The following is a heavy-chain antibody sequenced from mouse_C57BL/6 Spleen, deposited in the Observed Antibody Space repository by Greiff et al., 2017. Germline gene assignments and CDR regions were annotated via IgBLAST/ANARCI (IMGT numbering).Heavy chain of an antibody. J-gene: IGHJ4*01. Sequence: VQLQQSGAELVKPGASVKISCKASGYAFSSYWMNWVKQRPGKGLEWIGQIYPGDGDTNYNGKFKGKATLTADKSSSTAYMQLSSLTSEDSAVYFCARYGSSYSAMDYWGQGTSVTVSS. CDR3: ARYGSSYSAMDY. CDR1: GYAFSSYW. CDR2: IYPGDGDT. V-gene: IGHV1-80*01. D-gene: IGHD1-1*01.